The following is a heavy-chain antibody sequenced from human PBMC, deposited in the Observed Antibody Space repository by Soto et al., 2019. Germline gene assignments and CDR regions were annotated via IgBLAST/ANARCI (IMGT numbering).Heavy chain of an antibody. V-gene: IGHV3-33*01. CDR3: ARAPYYYDSSGYHVARQSDY. J-gene: IGHJ4*02. CDR2: IWYDGSNK. Sequence: GGSLRLSCAASGFTFSSYGMHWVRQAPGKGLEWVAVIWYDGSNKYYADSVKGRFTISRDNSKNTLYLQMNSLRAEDTAVYYCARAPYYYDSSGYHVARQSDYWGQGTLVTVSS. D-gene: IGHD3-22*01. CDR1: GFTFSSYG.